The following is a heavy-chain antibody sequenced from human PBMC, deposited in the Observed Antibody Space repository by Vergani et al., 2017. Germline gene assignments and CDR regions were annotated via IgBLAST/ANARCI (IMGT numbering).Heavy chain of an antibody. J-gene: IGHJ3*02. CDR3: ARAVAGYDAFDI. D-gene: IGHD6-19*01. Sequence: QVQLVQSGAEVKKPGASVKVSCKASGYTFTGYYMHWVRQAPGQGLEWMGWINPNSGGKNYAQTCQGWVTRTRDTSISTAYMEMSRLGSDDTAVYYCARAVAGYDAFDIWGQGTMVTVSS. CDR1: GYTFTGYY. CDR2: INPNSGGK. V-gene: IGHV1-2*04.